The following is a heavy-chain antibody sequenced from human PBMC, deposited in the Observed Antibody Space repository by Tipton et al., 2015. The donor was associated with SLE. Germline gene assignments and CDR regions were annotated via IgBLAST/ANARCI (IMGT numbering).Heavy chain of an antibody. CDR3: ARVSSWVVETVTTFSLHY. V-gene: IGHV3-48*01. CDR2: ISDTGSTI. Sequence: QLVQSGGGLVQPGGSLRVSYAASGFTFRNYAMYWVRQAPGKGLEWVSSISDTGSTIKYADSVRGRFTISRDNAKNTLYVQMNSLRVEDTAVYYCARVSSWVVETVTTFSLHYWGQGTLVTVSS. J-gene: IGHJ4*02. CDR1: GFTFRNYA. D-gene: IGHD4-17*01.